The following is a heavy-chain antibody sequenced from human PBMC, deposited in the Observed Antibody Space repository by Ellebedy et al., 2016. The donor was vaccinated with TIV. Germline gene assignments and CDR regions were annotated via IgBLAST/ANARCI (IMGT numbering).Heavy chain of an antibody. CDR3: AREYYYYDSSGRIFDY. D-gene: IGHD3-22*01. J-gene: IGHJ4*02. Sequence: ASVKVSCXASGYTFTSYGISWMRQAPGQGLEWMGWISAYNGNTNYAQKLQGRVTMTTDTSTSTAYMELRSLRSDDTAVYYCAREYYYYDSSGRIFDYWGQGTLVTVSS. CDR2: ISAYNGNT. CDR1: GYTFTSYG. V-gene: IGHV1-18*01.